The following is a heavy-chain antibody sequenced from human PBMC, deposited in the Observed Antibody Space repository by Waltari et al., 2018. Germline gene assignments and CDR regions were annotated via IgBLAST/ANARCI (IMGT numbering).Heavy chain of an antibody. J-gene: IGHJ5*02. V-gene: IGHV4-38-2*02. D-gene: IGHD5-12*01. CDR1: GYSISSGYY. CDR3: ARTPLEMATISGWFDP. CDR2: IYHSGST. Sequence: QVQLQESGPGLVKPSETLSLTCTVSGYSISSGYYWGWIRQPPGKGLEWIGSIYHSGSTYYNPSLKGRVTISVDTSKNQFSLKLSSVTAADTAVYYGARTPLEMATISGWFDPWGQGTLVTVSS.